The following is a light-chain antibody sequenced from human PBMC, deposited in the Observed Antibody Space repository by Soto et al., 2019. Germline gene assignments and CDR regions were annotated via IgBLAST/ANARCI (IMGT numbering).Light chain of an antibody. CDR2: DAS. Sequence: EIVLTQSPATLSLSPGERATLSCRASQSVSSNLAWYQQKPGQAPRLLIYDASNRATGIPVRFSGSGAGTDFTLTISSREPEDFAVYSCQQSRDWPLTFVGGTKVEIK. V-gene: IGKV3-11*01. J-gene: IGKJ4*01. CDR3: QQSRDWPLT. CDR1: QSVSSN.